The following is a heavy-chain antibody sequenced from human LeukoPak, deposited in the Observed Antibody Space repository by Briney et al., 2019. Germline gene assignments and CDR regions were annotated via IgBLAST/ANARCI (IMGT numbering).Heavy chain of an antibody. CDR2: IYYSGST. Sequence: PSETLSLTCTVSGGSISSYYWSWIRQPPGKGLEWIGYIYYSGSTNYNPSLKSRVPISVDTSKTQFSLKLSSVTAADTAVYYCARGEYYDSSGYYYWGQGTLVTVSS. CDR3: ARGEYYDSSGYYY. J-gene: IGHJ4*02. V-gene: IGHV4-59*01. CDR1: GGSISSYY. D-gene: IGHD3-22*01.